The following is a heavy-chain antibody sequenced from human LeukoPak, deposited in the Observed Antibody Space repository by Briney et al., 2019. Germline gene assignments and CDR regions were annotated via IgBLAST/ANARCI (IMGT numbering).Heavy chain of an antibody. J-gene: IGHJ5*02. CDR3: ARDDNPNSSSWILFRFDP. V-gene: IGHV1-18*01. D-gene: IGHD6-13*01. CDR2: ISAYNGNT. Sequence: GASVKVSCKASGYTFTSYGIIWVRQAPGQGLEWMGWISAYNGNTNYAQKLQGRVTMTTDTSTSTAYMELRSLRSDDTAVYYCARDDNPNSSSWILFRFDPWGQGTLVTVSS. CDR1: GYTFTSYG.